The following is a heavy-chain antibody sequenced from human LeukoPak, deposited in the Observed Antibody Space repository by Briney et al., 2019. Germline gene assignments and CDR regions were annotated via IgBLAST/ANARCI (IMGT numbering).Heavy chain of an antibody. CDR2: IYYSGST. J-gene: IGHJ6*03. D-gene: IGHD3-10*01. V-gene: IGHV4-59*01. CDR3: ARVSAPGYYYYYMDV. Sequence: SESLSLTCTVSGGSISSYYWSWIRQPPGKGLEWIGYIYYSGSTNYNPSLKSRVTISVDTSKNQFSLKLSSVTAADTAVYYCARVSAPGYYYYYMDVWGKGTTVTVFS. CDR1: GGSISSYY.